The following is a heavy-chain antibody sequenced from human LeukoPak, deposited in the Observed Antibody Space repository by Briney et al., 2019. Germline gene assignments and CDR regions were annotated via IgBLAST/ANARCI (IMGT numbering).Heavy chain of an antibody. Sequence: GGSLRLSCAASGFSFSTFWMSWVRQDPGKGLEWVANIDHDGSEQYYVDSVKGRFTISRDNAKSSLYLQMSILRAEDTAVYYCARYYDGAGQDDCFDYWGQGTLVTVSS. D-gene: IGHD3-16*01. J-gene: IGHJ4*02. CDR3: ARYYDGAGQDDCFDY. CDR1: GFSFSTFW. CDR2: IDHDGSEQ. V-gene: IGHV3-7*01.